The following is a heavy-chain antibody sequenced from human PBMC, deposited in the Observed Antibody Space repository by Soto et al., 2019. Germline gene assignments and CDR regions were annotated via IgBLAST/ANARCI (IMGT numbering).Heavy chain of an antibody. D-gene: IGHD6-19*01. J-gene: IGHJ6*02. Sequence: SVKVSCKASGGTFSSYAISWVRQAPGQGLEWMGGIIPIFGTANYAQKFQGRVTITADESTSTAYMELSSLRSEDTAVYYCARLASEGSGWTPRTYYYYYGMDVWGQGTTVTVSS. CDR2: IIPIFGTA. CDR1: GGTFSSYA. CDR3: ARLASEGSGWTPRTYYYYYGMDV. V-gene: IGHV1-69*13.